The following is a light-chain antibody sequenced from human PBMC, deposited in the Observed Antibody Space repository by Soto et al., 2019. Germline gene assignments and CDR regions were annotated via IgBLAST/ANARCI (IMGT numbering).Light chain of an antibody. CDR2: TNN. CDR3: AATDASLGGPV. CDR1: SSNIETNY. J-gene: IGLJ2*01. Sequence: QSVLTQPPSASGTPGQRVTISCSGSSSNIETNYVYWYQHLPGAAPKLLIFTNNQRPSGVPDRFSASKSGTSASLAISGLRSEDEGDSYCAATDASLGGPVFGGGTKVTVL. V-gene: IGLV1-47*02.